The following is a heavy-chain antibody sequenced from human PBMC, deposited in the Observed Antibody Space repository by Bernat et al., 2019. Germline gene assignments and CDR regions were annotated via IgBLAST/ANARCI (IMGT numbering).Heavy chain of an antibody. J-gene: IGHJ4*02. D-gene: IGHD6-13*01. CDR2: ISGDGSST. CDR3: ARGRVAAPGTGEY. Sequence: EVQLVESGGGLVQPGGSLRLSCAASGFTFSSYWLHWVRQAPGKGLVWVSRISGDGSSTDYADSVKGRFTISRDNAKNTLFLQMNSLRAEDTAVNYCARGRVAAPGTGEYWGQGTLVTVSS. CDR1: GFTFSSYW. V-gene: IGHV3-74*01.